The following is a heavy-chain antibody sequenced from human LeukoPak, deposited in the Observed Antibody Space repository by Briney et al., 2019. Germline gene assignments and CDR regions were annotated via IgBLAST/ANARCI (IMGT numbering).Heavy chain of an antibody. CDR2: IYYSGST. CDR3: ARDVIGGYDYGLGRRDYGMDV. D-gene: IGHD5-12*01. J-gene: IGHJ6*02. V-gene: IGHV4-31*03. Sequence: PSETLSLTCTVSGGSISSGGYYWSWIRQHPGKGLEWIGYIYYSGSTYYNPSLKSRVTISVDTSKNQFSLKLSSVTAADTAVYYCARDVIGGYDYGLGRRDYGMDVWGQGTTVTVSS. CDR1: GGSISSGGYY.